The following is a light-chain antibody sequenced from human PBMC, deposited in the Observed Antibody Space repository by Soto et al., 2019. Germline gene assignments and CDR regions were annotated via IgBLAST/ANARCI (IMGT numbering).Light chain of an antibody. CDR1: QIVRSTY. J-gene: IGKJ1*01. CDR2: GSS. V-gene: IGKV3-15*01. CDR3: QQYSNWPPAIT. Sequence: EIVLTQSPGTLSLSPGEGATLSCRASQIVRSTYLAWFQRKPGQPPRLLIYGSSTRATGVPDRFSGSGSGTEFTLIISSLQSEDVALYYCQQYSNWPPAITFGQGTKVDIK.